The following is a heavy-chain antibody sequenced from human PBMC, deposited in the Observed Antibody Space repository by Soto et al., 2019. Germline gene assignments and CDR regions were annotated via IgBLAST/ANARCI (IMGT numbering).Heavy chain of an antibody. Sequence: NPGGSLRLSCAASGFTFSDYYMTWIRQAPGKGLEYVSYISSSGTGIYYADSVKGRFTIFRDNAKKSLFLQMSSLRGEDTAVYYCARAYSDAFDIWGQGTMVTVSS. CDR3: ARAYSDAFDI. J-gene: IGHJ3*02. D-gene: IGHD2-15*01. CDR1: GFTFSDYY. CDR2: ISSSGTGI. V-gene: IGHV3-11*01.